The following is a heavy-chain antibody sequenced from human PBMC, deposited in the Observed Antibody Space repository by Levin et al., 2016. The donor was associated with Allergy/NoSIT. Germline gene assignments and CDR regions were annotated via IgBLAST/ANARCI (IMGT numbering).Heavy chain of an antibody. Sequence: WIRQPPGKGLEWIADIFYGGNTEYNPSLMSRVIMSLDTSRNQFSLKLSSVTAADTAVYYCARRYSYTWFFDLWGQGTLVTVSS. J-gene: IGHJ4*02. D-gene: IGHD6-13*01. CDR3: ARRYSYTWFFDL. V-gene: IGHV4-59*08. CDR2: IFYGGNT.